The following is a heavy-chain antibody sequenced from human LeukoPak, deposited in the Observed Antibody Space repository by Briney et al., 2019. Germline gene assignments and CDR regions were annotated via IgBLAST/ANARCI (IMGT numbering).Heavy chain of an antibody. J-gene: IGHJ4*02. CDR2: ISSSSSTI. D-gene: IGHD1-1*01. Sequence: GGSLRLSCAASGFTFTDYYMSWIRQAPGKGLEWVSHISSSSSTIYYVDSVKGRFTISRDSAKNSLYLQMNSLRVEDTAVYYCARCTTGRTFGSLREIKRSREIDYWGQGTLVTVSS. CDR3: ARCTTGRTFGSLREIKRSREIDY. V-gene: IGHV3-11*04. CDR1: GFTFTDYY.